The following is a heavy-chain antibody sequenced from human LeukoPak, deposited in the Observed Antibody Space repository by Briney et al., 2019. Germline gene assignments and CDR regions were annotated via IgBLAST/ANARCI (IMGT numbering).Heavy chain of an antibody. CDR2: ISSSSSYI. V-gene: IGHV3-21*01. Sequence: GGYLRLSCAASGFTFSSYSMNWVRQAPGKGLEWVSSISSSSSYIYYADSVKGRFTISRDNAKNSLYLQMNSLRAEDTAVYYCARESPYDHYFDYWGQGTLVTVSS. CDR3: ARESPYDHYFDY. CDR1: GFTFSSYS. D-gene: IGHD3-22*01. J-gene: IGHJ4*02.